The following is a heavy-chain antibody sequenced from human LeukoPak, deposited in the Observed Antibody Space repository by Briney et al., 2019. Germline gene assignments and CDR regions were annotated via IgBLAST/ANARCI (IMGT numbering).Heavy chain of an antibody. J-gene: IGHJ5*02. Sequence: GASVKVSCKASGSTFTGYYMHWVRQAPGQGLGWMGWINPNSGDTNYAQKFQGRVTMTRDTSISTAYMELSRLRSDDTAVYYCARGPLRSGIYYGFWFDPWGQGTLVTVSS. CDR3: ARGPLRSGIYYGFWFDP. D-gene: IGHD1-26*01. V-gene: IGHV1-2*02. CDR2: INPNSGDT. CDR1: GSTFTGYY.